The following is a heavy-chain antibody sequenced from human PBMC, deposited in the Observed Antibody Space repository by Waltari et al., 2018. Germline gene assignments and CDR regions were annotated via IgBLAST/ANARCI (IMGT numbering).Heavy chain of an antibody. J-gene: IGHJ4*02. Sequence: QVQLQESGPGLVKPSETLSLTCSVPGASVSTDYWGWIRQSPGKGLEWIGHIFYSGSTNYNPSLKSRVTISVDSSKNQLFLRLSSVTAADTAVYYCARRLVGTTSPFDYWGQGTLVTVSS. CDR1: GASVSTDY. V-gene: IGHV4-59*08. CDR2: IFYSGST. D-gene: IGHD1-26*01. CDR3: ARRLVGTTSPFDY.